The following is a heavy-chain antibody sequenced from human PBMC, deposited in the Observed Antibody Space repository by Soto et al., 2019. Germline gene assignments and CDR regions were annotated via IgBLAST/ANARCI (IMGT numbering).Heavy chain of an antibody. J-gene: IGHJ4*02. CDR1: GYTFTSYG. D-gene: IGHD3-3*01. V-gene: IGHV1-18*04. CDR2: ISAYNGNT. CDR3: ASVEVLQYLEWVI. Sequence: ASVKVSCKASGYTFTSYGISWVRQAPGQGLEWMGWISAYNGNTNYAQNLQGRVTMTTDTSTSTAYMELSSLRSEDTAVYYCASVEVLQYLEWVIWGQGTMVTVSS.